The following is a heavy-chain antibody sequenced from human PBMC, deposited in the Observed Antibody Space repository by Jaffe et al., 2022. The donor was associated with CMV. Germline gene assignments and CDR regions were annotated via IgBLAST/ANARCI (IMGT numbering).Heavy chain of an antibody. CDR2: VYPSGST. CDR3: ARVVVDTAMAKTGYNYYNMDV. V-gene: IGHV4-4*07. Sequence: QVQLQESGPGLVKPSETLSLTCTVSGDSVISYYWTWIRQPAGKGLEWIGRVYPSGSTDYNPSLKSRVTMSVATSKNQFSLKLSSVTAADTAVYYCARVVVDTAMAKTGYNYYNMDVWGQGTTVTVSS. D-gene: IGHD5-18*01. CDR1: GDSVISYY. J-gene: IGHJ6*02.